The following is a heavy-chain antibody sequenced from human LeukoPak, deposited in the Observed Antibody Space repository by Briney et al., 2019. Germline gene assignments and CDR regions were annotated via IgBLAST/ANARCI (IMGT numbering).Heavy chain of an antibody. V-gene: IGHV1-18*01. CDR1: GYTFTSYG. CDR3: ARSLPYYYDSSGYYSAY. J-gene: IGHJ4*02. CDR2: ISAYNGNT. D-gene: IGHD3-22*01. Sequence: ASVKVSCKASGYTFTSYGISWVRQAPGQGLEWMGWISAYNGNTNYAQKLQGRVTMTTDTSTSTAYMELRSLRSDDTAVYYCARSLPYYYDSSGYYSAYWGQGTLVTVSS.